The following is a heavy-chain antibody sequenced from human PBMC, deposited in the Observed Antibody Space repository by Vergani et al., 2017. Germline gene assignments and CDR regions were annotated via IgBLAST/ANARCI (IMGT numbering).Heavy chain of an antibody. CDR1: GGTFSSYT. V-gene: IGHV1-69*02. J-gene: IGHJ4*02. CDR2: IIPILGIA. CDR3: ARSPGDSSGYYTY. D-gene: IGHD3-22*01. Sequence: QVQLVQSGAEVKKPGSSVKVSCKASGGTFSSYTISWVRQAPGQGLEWMGRIIPILGIANYAQKFQGRFTITADKSTSTAYMELSSLRSEDTAVYYCARSPGDSSGYYTYWGQGTLVTVSS.